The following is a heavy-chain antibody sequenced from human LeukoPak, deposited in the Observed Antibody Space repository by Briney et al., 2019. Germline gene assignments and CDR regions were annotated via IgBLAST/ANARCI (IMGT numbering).Heavy chain of an antibody. V-gene: IGHV4-59*08. CDR3: ARHYGP. J-gene: IGHJ5*02. CDR2: IYHSGST. CDR1: GGSISTYY. Sequence: SETLSLTCTVSGGSISTYYWNWIRQPPGKGLEWIGYIYHSGSTNYNPSLQSRVTISVDTSKNQFSLKLNSVTAADTAVYYCARHYGPWGQGTLVTVSS. D-gene: IGHD3-10*01.